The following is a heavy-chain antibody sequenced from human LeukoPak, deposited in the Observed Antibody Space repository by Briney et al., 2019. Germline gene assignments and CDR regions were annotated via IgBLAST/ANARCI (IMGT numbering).Heavy chain of an antibody. J-gene: IGHJ4*02. CDR3: ASGYYYDSSGYQTLSFDY. Sequence: SETLSLTCAVYGGTFSGYYWSWIRQPPGKGLEWIGEINHSGSTNYNPSLKSRVTISVDTSKNQFSLKLSSVTAADTAVYYCASGYYYDSSGYQTLSFDYWGQGTLVPVSS. CDR2: INHSGST. CDR1: GGTFSGYY. D-gene: IGHD3-22*01. V-gene: IGHV4-34*01.